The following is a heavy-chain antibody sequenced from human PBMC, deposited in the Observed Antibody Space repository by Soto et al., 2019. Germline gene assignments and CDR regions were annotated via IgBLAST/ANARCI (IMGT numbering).Heavy chain of an antibody. CDR3: ARAPDKYYFDS. J-gene: IGHJ4*02. CDR1: AGSFNGYY. CDR2: INHSGST. V-gene: IGHV4-34*01. Sequence: PSETLSLPCALYAGSFNGYYWSRIRQPPGKGPEWIGDINHSGSTNYNPSLKCRVTISVDTSKSQFSLKLRSVTAADMAVFYCARAPDKYYFDSWGQGTQVTVSS.